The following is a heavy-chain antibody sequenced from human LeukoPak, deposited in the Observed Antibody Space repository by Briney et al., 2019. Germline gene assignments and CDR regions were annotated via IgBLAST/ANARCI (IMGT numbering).Heavy chain of an antibody. CDR1: GGTFSSYA. CDR3: ARDDSSGSNFDY. J-gene: IGHJ4*02. D-gene: IGHD6-19*01. V-gene: IGHV1-69*04. CDR2: IIPILGIA. Sequence: SVKVSCKASGGTFSSYAISWVRQAPGQGLEWMGRIIPILGIANYAQKFQGRVTITADKSTRTAYMELSSLRSEDTAVYYCARDDSSGSNFDYWGQGTLVTVSS.